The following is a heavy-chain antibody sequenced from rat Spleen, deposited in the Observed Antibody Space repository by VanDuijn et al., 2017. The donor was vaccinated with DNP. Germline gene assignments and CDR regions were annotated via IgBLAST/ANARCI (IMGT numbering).Heavy chain of an antibody. V-gene: IGHV5S13*01. CDR3: ARRGYYGSYWYFDF. CDR2: ISTSGGNT. Sequence: EVQLVESGGGLVQPGRSLKLSCAASGFTFSSFPMAWVRQAPTKGLEWVASISTSGGNTYYRDSVKGRFTVSRDNAKNTQYLQMDSLRSEDTATYYWARRGYYGSYWYFDFWGPGTMVTVSS. CDR1: GFTFSSFP. J-gene: IGHJ1*01. D-gene: IGHD1-6*01.